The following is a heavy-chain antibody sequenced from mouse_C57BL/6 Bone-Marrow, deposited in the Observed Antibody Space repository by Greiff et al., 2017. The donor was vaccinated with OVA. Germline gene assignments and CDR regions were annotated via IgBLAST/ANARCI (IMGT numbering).Heavy chain of an antibody. V-gene: IGHV1-69*01. J-gene: IGHJ1*03. D-gene: IGHD2-2*01. Sequence: VQLQQPGAELVMPGASVKLSCKASGYTFTSYWMHWVKQRPGQGLEWIGEIDPSDSYTNYNQKFKGKSTLTVDKSSSTAYMQLSSLTSEDSAVYYCAPVVRGYFDVWGTGTTVTVSS. CDR2: IDPSDSYT. CDR3: APVVRGYFDV. CDR1: GYTFTSYW.